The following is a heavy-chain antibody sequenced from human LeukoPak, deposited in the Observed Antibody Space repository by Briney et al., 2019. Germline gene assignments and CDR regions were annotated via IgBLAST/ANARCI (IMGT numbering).Heavy chain of an antibody. CDR1: GVTFSSYG. J-gene: IGHJ4*02. CDR2: ISSDGNDK. D-gene: IGHD5-12*01. V-gene: IGHV3-30*03. Sequence: GGSLRLSCAASGVTFSSYGMHWVRQAPGKGLEWVALISSDGNDKLYGDSVKGRFTISRDDSKSTLYLQMNSLRAEDTAVYYCTTKVIRGNSGDDYDDWGQGTLVSVSS. CDR3: TTKVIRGNSGDDYDD.